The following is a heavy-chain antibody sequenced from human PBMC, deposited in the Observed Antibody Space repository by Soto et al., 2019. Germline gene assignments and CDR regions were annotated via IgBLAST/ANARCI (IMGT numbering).Heavy chain of an antibody. CDR2: ISAGGGST. CDR3: AKDLYVGCSSTSCYKSAYWYFDL. CDR1: GFTFSTYA. D-gene: IGHD2-2*02. Sequence: GGSLRLSCAASGFTFSTYAMSWVRQAPGKGLEWASAISAGGGSTYYADSVKGRFTISRDNSKNTLYLQMNSLRAEDTAVYYCAKDLYVGCSSTSCYKSAYWYFDLWGRGTLVTVSS. J-gene: IGHJ2*01. V-gene: IGHV3-23*01.